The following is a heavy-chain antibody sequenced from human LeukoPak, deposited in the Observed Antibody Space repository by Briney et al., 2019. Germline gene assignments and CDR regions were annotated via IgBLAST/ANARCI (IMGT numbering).Heavy chain of an antibody. CDR1: GGSISSYY. D-gene: IGHD1-1*01. Sequence: PSETLSLTCTVSGGSISSYYWSWIRQPPGKGLEWIGYIYYSGSTNYNPSLKSRVTISVDTSKNQFSLKLSSVTAADTAVYYCARSSWERDAFDIWGQGTMVTVSS. J-gene: IGHJ3*02. CDR2: IYYSGST. V-gene: IGHV4-59*01. CDR3: ARSSWERDAFDI.